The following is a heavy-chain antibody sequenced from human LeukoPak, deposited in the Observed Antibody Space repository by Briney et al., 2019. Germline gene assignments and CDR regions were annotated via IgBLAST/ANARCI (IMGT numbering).Heavy chain of an antibody. CDR2: ISWNSGSI. CDR1: GFTFDDYA. J-gene: IGHJ6*03. CDR3: AKAGANHGGNYYYYMDV. Sequence: PGGSLRLSCAASGFTFDDYAMHWVRQAPGKGLEWVSGISWNSGSIGYADSVKGRFTISRDNAKNSLYLQMNSLRAEDTALYYCAKAGANHGGNYYYYMDVWGKGTTVTVSS. D-gene: IGHD4/OR15-4a*01. V-gene: IGHV3-9*01.